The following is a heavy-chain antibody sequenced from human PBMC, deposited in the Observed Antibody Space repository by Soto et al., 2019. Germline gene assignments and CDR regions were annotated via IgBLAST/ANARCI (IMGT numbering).Heavy chain of an antibody. J-gene: IGHJ5*02. CDR3: ARHIGGSSWPVFNWFDP. CDR1: GGSISSSSYY. D-gene: IGHD6-13*01. V-gene: IGHV4-39*01. Sequence: QLQLQESGPGLVKPSETLSLTCTVSGGSISSSSYYWGWIRQPPGKGLEWIGSIYYSGSTYYNPSLKSRVTISVDTSKNQFSLKLSSVTAADTAVYYCARHIGGSSWPVFNWFDPLGQGTLVTVSS. CDR2: IYYSGST.